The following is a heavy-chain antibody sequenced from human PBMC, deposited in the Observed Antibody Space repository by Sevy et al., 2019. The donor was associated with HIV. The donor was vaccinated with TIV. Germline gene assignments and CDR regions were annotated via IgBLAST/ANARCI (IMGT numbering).Heavy chain of an antibody. CDR2: ISSDSNYI. V-gene: IGHV3-21*01. J-gene: IGHJ6*02. CDR3: AGPDATGGMDV. CDR1: GFMFSSYS. Sequence: GGSLRLSCAASGFMFSSYSMNWVRQAPGKGLEWVSSISSDSNYIYYADSVKGRFTISRDNAKNSLYLQMNCLRAEDTAVYYCAGPDATGGMDVWGQGSTVTVSS.